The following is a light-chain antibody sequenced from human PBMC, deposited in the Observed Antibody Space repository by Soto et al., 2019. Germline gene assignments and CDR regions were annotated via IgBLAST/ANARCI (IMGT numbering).Light chain of an antibody. CDR1: PSLLHNNGYSY. CDR2: RAS. V-gene: IGKV2D-29*02. Sequence: AMTLTPRPLAINPGEPGSSACSSSPSLLHNNGYSYLHWYLQKPGQSPQLLIYRASNRLSGVPDRFSGSEPGSDFTLKISWVEAEDVGVYYCMQSTQLPRTFGQGTRLEIK. J-gene: IGKJ5*01. CDR3: MQSTQLPRT.